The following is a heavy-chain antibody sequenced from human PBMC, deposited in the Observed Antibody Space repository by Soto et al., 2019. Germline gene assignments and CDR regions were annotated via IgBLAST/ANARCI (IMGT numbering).Heavy chain of an antibody. J-gene: IGHJ4*02. V-gene: IGHV4-59*11. CDR1: DVSITGHY. D-gene: IGHD1-26*01. Sequence: PSETLSLTCTVSDVSITGHYWTWIRQPPGKGLEWIGNVHYSGSTHYSPSLKSRVIISVDTSENQSSLKLNSVTTADTAVYYCTRGGSGHPFDYWGQGTLVTV. CDR3: TRGGSGHPFDY. CDR2: VHYSGST.